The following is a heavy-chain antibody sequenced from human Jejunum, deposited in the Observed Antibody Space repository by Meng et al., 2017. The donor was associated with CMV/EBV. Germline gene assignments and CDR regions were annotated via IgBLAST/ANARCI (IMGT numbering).Heavy chain of an antibody. Sequence: GFTFDDYAMHWIRRAPGKGLEWVSGVYWNGDNIGYADSVKDHFTISKDNTKKSLYLQMNSLRSEDTALYFCARGHHVTGVYYSLTVWGQGTTVTVSS. CDR1: GFTFDDYA. J-gene: IGHJ6*02. CDR3: ARGHHVTGVYYSLTV. V-gene: IGHV3-9*01. D-gene: IGHD5/OR15-5a*01. CDR2: VYWNGDNI.